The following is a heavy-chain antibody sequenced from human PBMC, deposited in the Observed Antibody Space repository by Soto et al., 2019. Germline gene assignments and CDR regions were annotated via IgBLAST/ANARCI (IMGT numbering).Heavy chain of an antibody. V-gene: IGHV4-34*01. J-gene: IGHJ5*02. CDR2: INHSGST. D-gene: IGHD2-21*02. CDR1: GGSFSGYY. CDR3: ARGTPCGGDCYRWSDP. Sequence: PSETLSLTCAVYGGSFSGYYWSWIRQPPGKGLEWIGEINHSGSTNYNPSLKSRVTISVDTSKNQFSLKLSSVTAADTAVYYCARGTPCGGDCYRWSDPWGQGTLVTVSS.